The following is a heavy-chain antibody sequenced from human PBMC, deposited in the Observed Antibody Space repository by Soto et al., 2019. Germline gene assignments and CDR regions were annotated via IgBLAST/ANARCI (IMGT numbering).Heavy chain of an antibody. V-gene: IGHV2-5*02. CDR1: GFSLTTTSMG. CDR3: AHAGDYALLSFDH. Sequence: QITLKESGPPLVRPAQTLTLTCAFSGFSLTTTSMGVAWIRQPPGKALEWLALIYWDDDQRYSPSLTDRLTISKATSRSRVVLTISNMNPEDTGTYFCAHAGDYALLSFDHWGPGTLVTVSS. J-gene: IGHJ4*02. D-gene: IGHD4-17*01. CDR2: IYWDDDQ.